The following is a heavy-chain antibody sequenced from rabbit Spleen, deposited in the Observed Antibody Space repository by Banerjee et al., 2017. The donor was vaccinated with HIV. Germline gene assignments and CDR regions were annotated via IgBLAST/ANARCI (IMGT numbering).Heavy chain of an antibody. CDR2: IYDGSSTST. CDR1: GFSFSSRYY. D-gene: IGHD2-1*01. Sequence: QEQLVESGGGLVQPEGSLTLTCTASGFSFSSRYYMCWVRQAPGKGLEWIACIYDGSSTSTKYATWAKGRFTISKTSSTTVTLQMTSLTVADTATYFCARGSATMTMVITGYYFNLWGPGTLVTVS. V-gene: IGHV1S45*01. CDR3: ARGSATMTMVITGYYFNL. J-gene: IGHJ4*01.